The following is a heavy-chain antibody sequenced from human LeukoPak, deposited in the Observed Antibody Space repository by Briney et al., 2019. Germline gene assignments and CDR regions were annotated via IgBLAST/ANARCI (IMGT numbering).Heavy chain of an antibody. D-gene: IGHD2-15*01. V-gene: IGHV3-53*01. CDR1: GFSVSDYY. CDR3: ARDDIPVI. CDR2: IYSDGRT. J-gene: IGHJ4*02. Sequence: AGGSLRLSCAASGFSVSDYYMNWVRQAPGKGLEWVSFIYSDGRTYYAESVKGRFTISRDNSRNTLYLQMNSLRVEDTAVYYCARDDIPVIWGQGTLVTVSS.